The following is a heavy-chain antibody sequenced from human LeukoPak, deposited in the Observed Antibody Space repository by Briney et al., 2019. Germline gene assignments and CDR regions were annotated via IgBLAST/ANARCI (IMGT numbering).Heavy chain of an antibody. V-gene: IGHV6-1*01. J-gene: IGHJ6*02. D-gene: IGHD1-26*01. CDR2: TYYRSKWYN. CDR3: ARDRKVGATYHDYYGMDV. CDR1: GDSVSSNSAA. Sequence: SQTLSLTCAISGDSVSSNSAAGNRIRQSPSRGLEWLGRTYYRSKWYNDYAVSVKSRMTINPDTSKNQFSLQLNSVTPEDTAVYYCARDRKVGATYHDYYGMDVWGQGTTVTVSS.